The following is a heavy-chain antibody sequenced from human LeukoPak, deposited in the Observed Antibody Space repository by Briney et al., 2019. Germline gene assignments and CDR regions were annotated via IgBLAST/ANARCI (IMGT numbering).Heavy chain of an antibody. CDR3: ANDRPTRRYCGGGTCYSRYFDS. CDR2: ISYDGSNK. CDR1: GFTFSSYA. J-gene: IGHJ4*02. D-gene: IGHD2-15*01. Sequence: GRSLRLSCAASGFTFSSYAMHWVRQAPGKGLEWVAVISYDGSNKYYADSVKGRFTISRDNSKNTLYLQMNSLRAEDTAVYYCANDRPTRRYCGGGTCYSRYFDSWGQGTLVTVSS. V-gene: IGHV3-30*04.